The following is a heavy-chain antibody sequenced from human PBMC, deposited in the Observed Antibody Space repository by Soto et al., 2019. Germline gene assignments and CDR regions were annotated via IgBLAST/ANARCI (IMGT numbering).Heavy chain of an antibody. CDR1: GDSISSYY. CDR2: IYYSGST. CDR3: ARLGFDSPSYWFDP. J-gene: IGHJ5*02. Sequence: QVQLQESGPGLVKPSETLSLTCTVSGDSISSYYWSWIRQPPGKGLEWIGYIYYSGSTDYHPSLMPRVSISLVPSQNPFPLKLCSVTAADPAICSCARLGFDSPSYWFDPWGQVTLVTVSS. V-gene: IGHV4-59*01. D-gene: IGHD2-15*01.